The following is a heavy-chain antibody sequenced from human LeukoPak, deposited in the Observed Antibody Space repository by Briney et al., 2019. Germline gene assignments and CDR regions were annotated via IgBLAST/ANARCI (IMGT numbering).Heavy chain of an antibody. V-gene: IGHV1-69*06. CDR2: IIPIFGTA. J-gene: IGHJ3*02. CDR3: ARDFGTNAFDI. D-gene: IGHD2-2*01. Sequence: ASVKVSCKASGGTFSSYAISWVRQAPGQGLEWMGGIIPIFGTANYAQKFQGRVTITADKSTSTAYMELSSPRSEDTAVYYCARDFGTNAFDIWGQGTMVTVSS. CDR1: GGTFSSYA.